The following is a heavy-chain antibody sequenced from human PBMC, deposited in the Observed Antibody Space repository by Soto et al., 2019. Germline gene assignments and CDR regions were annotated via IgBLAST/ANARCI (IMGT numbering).Heavy chain of an antibody. V-gene: IGHV3-74*01. CDR3: ATGVVPAAPVVYYGMDV. Sequence: EVQLVESGGGLVQPGGSLRLSCAASGFTFSSYWMHWVRQAPGKGLVWVSRINSDGSSTSYADSVKGRFTISRDNAKNTLYLQMNSLRAEDTAVYYCATGVVPAAPVVYYGMDVWGQGTTVTVSS. CDR1: GFTFSSYW. CDR2: INSDGSST. D-gene: IGHD2-2*01. J-gene: IGHJ6*02.